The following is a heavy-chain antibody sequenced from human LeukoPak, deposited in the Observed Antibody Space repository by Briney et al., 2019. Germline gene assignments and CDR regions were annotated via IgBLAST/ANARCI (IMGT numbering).Heavy chain of an antibody. CDR2: IYTSGST. Sequence: PSETLSLTCTVSGGSISSYYWSWIRQPAGKGLEWMGRIYTSGSTNYNPSLKSRVTMSVDTSKNQFSLKLSSVTAADTAVYYCARGVGTIVATILDYWGQGTLVTVSS. J-gene: IGHJ4*02. CDR3: ARGVGTIVATILDY. D-gene: IGHD5-12*01. V-gene: IGHV4-4*07. CDR1: GGSISSYY.